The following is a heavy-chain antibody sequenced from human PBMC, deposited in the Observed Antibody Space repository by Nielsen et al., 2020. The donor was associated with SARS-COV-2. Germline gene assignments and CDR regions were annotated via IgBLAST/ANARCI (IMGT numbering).Heavy chain of an antibody. CDR2: ISWNSGSI. D-gene: IGHD3-16*01. J-gene: IGHJ4*02. V-gene: IGHV3-9*01. Sequence: GGSLRLSCAASGFTFDDYAMHWVRQAPGKGLEWVSGISWNSGSIGYADSVKGRFTISRDNSKNTLYLQMNSLRAEDTAVYYCASLYKPFDYWGQGTLVTVSS. CDR1: GFTFDDYA. CDR3: ASLYKPFDY.